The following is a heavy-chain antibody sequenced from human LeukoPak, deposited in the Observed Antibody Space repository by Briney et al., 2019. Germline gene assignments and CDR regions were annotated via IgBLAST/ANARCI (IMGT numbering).Heavy chain of an antibody. Sequence: ASVKVSCKSSGYTFTGYYMHWVRQAPGQGLEWMGWINPNSGGTNYAQKFQGRVTMTRDTSISPAYMELSRLRSDDTAVYYCARGLRRIVVVITYPFDYWGQGTLVTVSS. J-gene: IGHJ4*02. D-gene: IGHD3-22*01. CDR1: GYTFTGYY. V-gene: IGHV1-2*02. CDR2: INPNSGGT. CDR3: ARGLRRIVVVITYPFDY.